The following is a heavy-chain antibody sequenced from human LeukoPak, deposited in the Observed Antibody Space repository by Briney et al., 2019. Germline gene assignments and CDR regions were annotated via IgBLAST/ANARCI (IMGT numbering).Heavy chain of an antibody. V-gene: IGHV4-34*01. CDR1: SGSFSGYS. J-gene: IGHJ5*02. D-gene: IGHD3-3*01. CDR2: INHSGST. Sequence: PSETLSLTGGVYSGSFSGYSWSWIRQPPGEGLEWIGEINHSGSTNYNPSLKSRVTISIDTSKNQFSLKLSSVTAADTAVYYCARGLGIFGVSWFDPWGQGTLVTVSS. CDR3: ARGLGIFGVSWFDP.